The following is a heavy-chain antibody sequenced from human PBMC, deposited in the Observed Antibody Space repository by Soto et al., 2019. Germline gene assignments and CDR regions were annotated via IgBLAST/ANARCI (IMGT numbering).Heavy chain of an antibody. CDR2: VSPYNGNA. V-gene: IGHV1-18*04. J-gene: IGHJ4*02. CDR3: AGAISLIMAAPAY. Sequence: AAAQDTCKTCGYTFSTYSISGVRQAPGQGLEWMGWVSPYNGNANYTEKFQGRVSMTTDTSTTTAYMELTSLTSDDTAIYYCAGAISLIMAAPAYWGQGTLVTVSS. CDR1: GYTFSTYS. D-gene: IGHD2-8*01.